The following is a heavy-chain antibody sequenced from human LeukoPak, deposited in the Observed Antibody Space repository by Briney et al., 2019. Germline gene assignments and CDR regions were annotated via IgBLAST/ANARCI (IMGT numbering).Heavy chain of an antibody. V-gene: IGHV3-30*02. J-gene: IGHJ4*02. CDR3: AREWGRGTSGSGWHFDY. CDR1: GFTFSNHW. CDR2: IRHDGSND. D-gene: IGHD6-19*01. Sequence: GGALRLSCAASGFTFSNHWMHWLRQAPGKGLEWLALIRHDGSNDYYADSVKGRFTTSRDNSKSTVYLQMSSLRVEDTAIYHCAREWGRGTSGSGWHFDYWGQGTLVTVSS.